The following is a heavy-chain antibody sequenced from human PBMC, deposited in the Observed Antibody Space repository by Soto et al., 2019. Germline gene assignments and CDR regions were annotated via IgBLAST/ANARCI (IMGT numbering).Heavy chain of an antibody. CDR1: GFAFSNYA. CDR2: ISGSGGST. J-gene: IGHJ4*02. Sequence: EVQLLESGGGLVQPGGSLRLSCAASGFAFSNYAMRWVRQAPGKGLEWVSAISGSGGSTYYADSVKGRFTISRDNSKNTLYLQMNSLSAEGTAVYCCARRGSGVYYDYWGQGTLVTVSS. D-gene: IGHD6-19*01. V-gene: IGHV3-23*01. CDR3: ARRGSGVYYDY.